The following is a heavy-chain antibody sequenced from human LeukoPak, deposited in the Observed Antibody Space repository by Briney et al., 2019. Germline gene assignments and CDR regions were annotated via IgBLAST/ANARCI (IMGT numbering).Heavy chain of an antibody. CDR2: ISSSSSYI. V-gene: IGHV3-21*01. Sequence: GGSLRLSCAASGFTFSSYSMNWVRQAPGKGLEWVSSISSSSSYIYYADSVKGRFTISRDNAKNSLYLQMNSLRAEDTAVYYCARFAATVYYYYGMDVWGQGTTVTVSS. J-gene: IGHJ6*02. D-gene: IGHD4-17*01. CDR3: ARFAATVYYYYGMDV. CDR1: GFTFSSYS.